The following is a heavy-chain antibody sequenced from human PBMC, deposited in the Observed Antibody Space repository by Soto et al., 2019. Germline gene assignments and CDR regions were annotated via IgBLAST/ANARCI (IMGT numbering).Heavy chain of an antibody. CDR2: IYYSGST. CDR1: GGSISSGDYY. J-gene: IGHJ4*02. D-gene: IGHD3-9*01. CDR3: ARVAPLIYDWGYFDY. V-gene: IGHV4-30-4*01. Sequence: SETLSLTGTVSGGSISSGDYYWSWIRQPPGKGLEWIGYIYYSGSTYYNPSLKSRVTISVDTSKNQFSLKLSSVTAADTAVYYCARVAPLIYDWGYFDYWGQGTLVTVSS.